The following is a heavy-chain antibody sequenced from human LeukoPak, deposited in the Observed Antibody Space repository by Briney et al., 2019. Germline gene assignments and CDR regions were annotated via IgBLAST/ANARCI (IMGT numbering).Heavy chain of an antibody. J-gene: IGHJ3*02. CDR3: ATSRTAVAGKGAFDI. Sequence: GGSLRLSCAASGFTFSSYSMNWVRQAPGKGLEWVSSISSSSSYIYYADSVKGRFTISRDNAKNSLYLQMNSLRAEDTAVYYCATSRTAVAGKGAFDIWGQGAMVTVSS. CDR1: GFTFSSYS. CDR2: ISSSSSYI. D-gene: IGHD6-19*01. V-gene: IGHV3-21*01.